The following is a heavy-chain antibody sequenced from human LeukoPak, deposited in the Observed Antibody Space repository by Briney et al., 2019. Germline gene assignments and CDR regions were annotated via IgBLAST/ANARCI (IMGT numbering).Heavy chain of an antibody. Sequence: PGRSLRLSCAASGFTFTDYWMTWVRQAPGKGLVWISRINSDGSSTSYVDSVKGRFTISRDNAKNTLYLQMNSLRAEDTAVYYCARSRAMDYWGQGTLVTVSS. CDR2: INSDGSST. J-gene: IGHJ4*02. CDR1: GFTFTDYW. CDR3: ARSRAMDY. V-gene: IGHV3-74*01. D-gene: IGHD2-2*01.